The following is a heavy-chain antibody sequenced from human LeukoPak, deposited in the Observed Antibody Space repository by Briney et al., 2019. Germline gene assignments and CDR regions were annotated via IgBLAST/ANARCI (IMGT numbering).Heavy chain of an antibody. V-gene: IGHV4-39*01. CDR3: ARLATLYPFFDY. Sequence: SETLSLTCTVSRGSISSVSYYWAWIRQSPGKGLEWIGSIYYTGSPYYIPSLKSRVTISVDTSKNQFSLRLNSVTAADTAVYYCARLATLYPFFDYWGQGTLVTVSS. CDR2: IYYTGSP. J-gene: IGHJ4*02. D-gene: IGHD5-12*01. CDR1: RGSISSVSYY.